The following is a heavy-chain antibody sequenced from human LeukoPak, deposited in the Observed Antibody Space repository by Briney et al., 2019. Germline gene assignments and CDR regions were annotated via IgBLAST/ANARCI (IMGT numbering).Heavy chain of an antibody. CDR2: INHDGTGT. CDR1: GFTFRNFW. V-gene: IGHV3-74*01. Sequence: GGFLRLSCAPSGFTFRNFWMHWGREVPGKGRVWVSGINHDGTGTYYADSVKGRFTISRGNAKNTVYLQMNGLRAEDTTVYYCATVSEYWGQGTLVTVSS. CDR3: ATVSEY. J-gene: IGHJ4*02.